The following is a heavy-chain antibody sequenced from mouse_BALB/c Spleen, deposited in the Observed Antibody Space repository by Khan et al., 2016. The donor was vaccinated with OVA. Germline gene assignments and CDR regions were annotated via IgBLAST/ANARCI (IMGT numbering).Heavy chain of an antibody. J-gene: IGHJ4*01. Sequence: QVQLKQSAAELARPGASVKMSCKASGYSFTTYTIHWVKQRPGQGLEWIGNINPSSGYIEYNQKFKDKTTLTADKSSSTAYMQLSSLTSEDSAVYYCASLRLREDYWGQGTSVTVSS. V-gene: IGHV1-4*02. CDR2: INPSSGYI. D-gene: IGHD1-2*01. CDR3: ASLRLREDY. CDR1: GYSFTTYT.